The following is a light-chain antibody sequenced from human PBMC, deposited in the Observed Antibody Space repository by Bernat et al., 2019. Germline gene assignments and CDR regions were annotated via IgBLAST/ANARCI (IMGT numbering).Light chain of an antibody. Sequence: QSVLTQPPSVSAAPGQTVTISCSGSSSNIGNGYVSWYQQLPGTAPKLLIYDNNKRLSGILDRFSGSKSGTSATLGITGLQTGDEAEYYCETWDSSAQVVVFGGGTKLTVL. CDR3: ETWDSSAQVVV. V-gene: IGLV1-51*01. CDR1: SSNIGNGY. J-gene: IGLJ2*01. CDR2: DNN.